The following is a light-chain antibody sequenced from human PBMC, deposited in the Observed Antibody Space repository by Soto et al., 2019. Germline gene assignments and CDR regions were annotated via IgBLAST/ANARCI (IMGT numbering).Light chain of an antibody. CDR3: CSYAGSYAYV. CDR2: DVS. Sequence: QSVLTQPRSVSGSPEQSVTISCTGTSSDVGGYNYVSWYQQHPGKAPKLMIYDVSKRPSGVPDRFSGSKSGNTASLTISGLQAEDEADYYCCSYAGSYAYVFGTGTQLTVL. J-gene: IGLJ7*01. CDR1: SSDVGGYNY. V-gene: IGLV2-11*01.